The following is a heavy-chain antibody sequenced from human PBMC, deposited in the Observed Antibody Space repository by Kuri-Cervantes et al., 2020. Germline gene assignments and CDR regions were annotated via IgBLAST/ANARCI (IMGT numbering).Heavy chain of an antibody. CDR2: INPNTGGT. J-gene: IGHJ4*02. V-gene: IGHV1-2*02. CDR1: GYTFSGYY. D-gene: IGHD1-1*01. Sequence: ASVKVSCKASGYTFSGYYIHWVRQAPGQGLEWMGWINPNTGGTNYTQKFLGRVTMTRDTSASTAYMELSSLRSEDTAIYYCARDLGNQLSPHPYWGQGTLVTVSS. CDR3: ARDLGNQLSPHPY.